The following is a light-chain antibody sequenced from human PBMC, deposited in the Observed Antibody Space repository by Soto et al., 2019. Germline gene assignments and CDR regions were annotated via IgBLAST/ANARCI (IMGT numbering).Light chain of an antibody. V-gene: IGLV2-14*01. Sequence: QSALTQPASVSGSPGQSITISCTGTSSDVGGFIFVSWYQQHPGRAPKLMIYDVSNRPSGVSNRFSASKSGNTASLTISGLQDDDDADYYCVSYTTSAAYVFGTGTQLTVL. CDR2: DVS. CDR3: VSYTTSAAYV. CDR1: SSDVGGFIF. J-gene: IGLJ1*01.